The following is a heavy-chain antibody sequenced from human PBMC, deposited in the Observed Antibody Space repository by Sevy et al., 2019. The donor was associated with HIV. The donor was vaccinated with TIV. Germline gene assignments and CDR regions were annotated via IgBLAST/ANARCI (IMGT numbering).Heavy chain of an antibody. CDR1: GGSFSGYY. J-gene: IGHJ4*02. Sequence: SETLSLTCAVYGGSFSGYYWSWIRQPPGKGLEWIGEINHSGSTNYNPSLKSRVTISVDTSKNQFSLKLSSVTAADTAVYYCAREARWQGDYWGQGTLVTVSS. CDR3: AREARWQGDY. D-gene: IGHD2-15*01. CDR2: INHSGST. V-gene: IGHV4-34*01.